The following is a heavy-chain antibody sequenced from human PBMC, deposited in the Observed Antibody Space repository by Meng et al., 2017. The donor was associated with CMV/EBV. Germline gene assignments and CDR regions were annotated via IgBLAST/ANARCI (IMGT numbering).Heavy chain of an antibody. CDR3: ASGDLGARYYYYGMDV. D-gene: IGHD1-26*01. Sequence: GESLKISCAASGFTFSSYAMHWVRQAPGKGLEWVAVISYDGSNKYYADSVKGRFTISRDNSKNTLYLQMNSRRAEDTAVYYCASGDLGARYYYYGMDVWGQGTTVTVSS. CDR1: GFTFSSYA. V-gene: IGHV3-30-3*01. J-gene: IGHJ6*02. CDR2: ISYDGSNK.